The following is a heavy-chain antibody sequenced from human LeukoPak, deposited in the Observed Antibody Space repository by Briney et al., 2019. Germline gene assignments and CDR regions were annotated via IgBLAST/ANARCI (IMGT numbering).Heavy chain of an antibody. Sequence: SETLSLTCAVYGGSFSGYYWSWIRQPPGKGLEWIGYIYYSGSTNYNPSLKSRVTISVDTSKNQFSLKLSSVTAADTAVYYCARGRGYSYPFDYWGQGTLVTVSS. V-gene: IGHV4-59*01. CDR2: IYYSGST. CDR1: GGSFSGYY. J-gene: IGHJ4*02. CDR3: ARGRGYSYPFDY. D-gene: IGHD5-18*01.